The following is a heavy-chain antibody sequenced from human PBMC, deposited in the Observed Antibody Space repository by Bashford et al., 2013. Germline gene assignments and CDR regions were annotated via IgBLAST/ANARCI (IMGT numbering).Heavy chain of an antibody. CDR1: GFTFSNYA. J-gene: IGHJ4*02. D-gene: IGHD6-19*01. V-gene: IGHV3-23*01. CDR2: IRGSGDGT. Sequence: GSLRLSCAASGFTFSNYAMSWVRQAPGKGLEWVSAIRGSGDGTHYADSVKGRFTISRDNSKNTLYLQMYRLRAEDTAVYYCDENIAVWHWLGTGRMTTWGQGTLVTVSS. CDR3: DENIAVWHWLGTGRMTT.